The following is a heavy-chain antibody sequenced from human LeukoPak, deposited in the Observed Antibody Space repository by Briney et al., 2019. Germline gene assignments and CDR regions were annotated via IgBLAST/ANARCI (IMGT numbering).Heavy chain of an antibody. CDR2: ISAYNGNT. D-gene: IGHD5/OR15-5a*01. J-gene: IGHJ6*02. CDR3: ARDLQDKVWLGAVYYYYGMDV. CDR1: GYTFTSYG. Sequence: ASVKVSCKASGYTFTSYGISWVRQAPGQGLGWMGWISAYNGNTNYAQKLQGRVTMTTDTSTSTAYMELRSLRSDDTAVYYCARDLQDKVWLGAVYYYYGMDVWGQGTTVTVSS. V-gene: IGHV1-18*01.